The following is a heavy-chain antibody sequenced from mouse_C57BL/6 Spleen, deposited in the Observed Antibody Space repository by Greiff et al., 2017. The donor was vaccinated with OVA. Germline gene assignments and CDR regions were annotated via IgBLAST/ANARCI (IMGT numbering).Heavy chain of an antibody. CDR3: ARYYGNYVDWYFDV. J-gene: IGHJ1*03. Sequence: QVQLQQPGAELVKPGASVKMSCKASGYTFTSYWITWVKQRPGQGLEWIGDIYPGSGSTNYNEKFKSKATLTVDTSSSTAYMQLSSLTSEDSAVYYCARYYGNYVDWYFDVWGTGTTVTVSS. V-gene: IGHV1-55*01. CDR1: GYTFTSYW. D-gene: IGHD2-1*01. CDR2: IYPGSGST.